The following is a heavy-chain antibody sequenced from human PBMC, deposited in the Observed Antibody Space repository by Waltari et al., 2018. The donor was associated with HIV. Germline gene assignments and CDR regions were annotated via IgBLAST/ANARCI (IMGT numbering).Heavy chain of an antibody. CDR3: ARDWTITATTRVDF. CDR2: IWYDGGNE. V-gene: IGHV3-33*01. D-gene: IGHD1-20*01. Sequence: QVQLAESGGVVVQPGRSLRHSCVASGFTFNKFGMHWVRQKPGKGLEWVVAIWYDGGNEYYADSVKGRFTISRDNSKNTLYLQMNSLRAEDTAVYYCARDWTITATTRVDFWGPGTLVTVSS. CDR1: GFTFNKFG. J-gene: IGHJ4*03.